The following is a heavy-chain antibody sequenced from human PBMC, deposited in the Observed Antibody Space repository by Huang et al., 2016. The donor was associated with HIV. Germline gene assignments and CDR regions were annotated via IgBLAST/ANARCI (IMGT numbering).Heavy chain of an antibody. V-gene: IGHV1-18*01. CDR2: IGSDSRDT. J-gene: IGHJ3*01. CDR1: GYDFGSYG. Sequence: QVQLVQSGGEVKQPGASVRVSCKASGYDFGSYGKGWGRQAPVKGLEWRGWIGSDSRDTRTAQKFQGRVTMTTDRSATTTYMELRSLRYDDTAVYYCARDTYYTDIWKRNDASFLWGQGTMITVYS. CDR3: ARDTYYTDIWKRNDASFL. D-gene: IGHD3-22*01.